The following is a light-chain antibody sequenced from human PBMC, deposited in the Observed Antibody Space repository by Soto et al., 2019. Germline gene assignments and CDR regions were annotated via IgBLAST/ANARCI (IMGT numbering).Light chain of an antibody. CDR3: SSYTSASTVV. CDR2: EVT. V-gene: IGLV2-14*01. J-gene: IGLJ2*01. CDR1: SSDVGRYSF. Sequence: QSVLTQPASVSGSPGQSITISCTGTSSDVGRYSFVSWYQHHPGKAPKLMIYEVTNRPSGVSNRFSGSKSGNTASLTISGLQAEDEADYYCSSYTSASTVVFGGGTKVTVL.